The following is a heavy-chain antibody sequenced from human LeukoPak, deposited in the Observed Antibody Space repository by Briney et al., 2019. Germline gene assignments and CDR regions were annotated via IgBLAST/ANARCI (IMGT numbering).Heavy chain of an antibody. CDR2: INHSGTA. V-gene: IGHV4-34*01. D-gene: IGHD2-8*01. J-gene: IGHJ4*02. CDR3: ARVPPVSTLHN. Sequence: TSETLSLTCAVYGGSFIGYYWSWIRQPPGRGLEWIGEINHSGTANYNPSLKSRVTISIDTSKNQFSLKLRSVTAADTAVYYCARVPPVSTLHNWSQGTLVTVSS. CDR1: GGSFIGYY.